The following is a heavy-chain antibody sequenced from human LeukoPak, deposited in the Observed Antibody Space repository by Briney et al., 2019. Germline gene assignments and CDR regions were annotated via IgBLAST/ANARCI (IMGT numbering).Heavy chain of an antibody. D-gene: IGHD3-16*02. CDR3: ARTGRDYVWGSYRIHDAFDI. CDR2: MNPNSGNT. V-gene: IGHV1-8*01. J-gene: IGHJ3*02. CDR1: GYTFTNYD. Sequence: ASVKVSCKASGYTFTNYDINWVRQATGQRLEWMGWMNPNSGNTNFAQKFQGRVTMTRNTSISTAYMELSSLRSEDTAVYYCARTGRDYVWGSYRIHDAFDIWGQGTMVTVSS.